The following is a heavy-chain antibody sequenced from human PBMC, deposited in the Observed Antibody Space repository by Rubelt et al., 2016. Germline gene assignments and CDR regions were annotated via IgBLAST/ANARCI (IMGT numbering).Heavy chain of an antibody. CDR1: GYTFTGYY. J-gene: IGHJ4*02. V-gene: IGHV1-2*02. Sequence: QVQLVQSGAEVKKPGASVKVSCKASGYTFTGYYMHWVRQAPGQGLEWMGWINPKRGGKNSAQKVRGRVTMTRGTSISTAYMGLSRLGSDETAVYYCASRSYWGQGTLVTVSS. CDR3: ASRSY. CDR2: INPKRGGK.